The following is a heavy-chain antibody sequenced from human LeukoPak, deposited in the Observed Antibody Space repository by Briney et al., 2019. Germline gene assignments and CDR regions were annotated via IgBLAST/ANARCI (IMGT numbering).Heavy chain of an antibody. Sequence: ASVKVSCKASGYTFSNYDINWVRQATGQGLEWMGWMNPNSGNTGYAQKFQGRVTMTRNTSISTAYMELSSLRSEDTAVYYCARGGRGRYYYGMDVWGQGTTVTASS. CDR3: ARGGRGRYYYGMDV. J-gene: IGHJ6*02. CDR1: GYTFSNYD. CDR2: MNPNSGNT. V-gene: IGHV1-8*01.